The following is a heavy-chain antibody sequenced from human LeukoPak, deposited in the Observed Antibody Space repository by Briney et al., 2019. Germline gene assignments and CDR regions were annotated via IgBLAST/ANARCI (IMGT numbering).Heavy chain of an antibody. J-gene: IGHJ4*01. V-gene: IGHV4-61*02. CDR2: IYMSGNT. D-gene: IGHD3-22*01. CDR3: ARGTYDGSSYYTGSLDY. Sequence: SQTLSLTSTVSGGSITSDDYYWNWIRQPAGKGLEWIGRIYMSGNTDYNPSLKSRVTMSVDSKNQFSLNLSSLTAADTAVYYCARGTYDGSSYYTGSLDYWGQGILVTVSS. CDR1: GGSITSDDYY.